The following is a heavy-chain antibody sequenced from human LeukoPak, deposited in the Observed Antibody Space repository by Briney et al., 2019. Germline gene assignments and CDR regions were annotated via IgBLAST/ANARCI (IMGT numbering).Heavy chain of an antibody. Sequence: TSETLSLTCAVYGGSFSGYYWSWIRQPPGKGLEWIGEINHSGSTNYNPSLKSRVTISVDTSKNQFSLKLSSVTAADTAVYYCARHDGPHYYYYMDVWGKGTTVTVSS. J-gene: IGHJ6*03. V-gene: IGHV4-34*01. CDR1: GGSFSGYY. D-gene: IGHD4-17*01. CDR3: ARHDGPHYYYYMDV. CDR2: INHSGST.